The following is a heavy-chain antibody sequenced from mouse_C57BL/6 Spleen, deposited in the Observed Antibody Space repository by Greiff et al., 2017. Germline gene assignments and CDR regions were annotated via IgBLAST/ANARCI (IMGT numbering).Heavy chain of an antibody. J-gene: IGHJ2*01. CDR1: GYTFTDYE. D-gene: IGHD2-2*01. CDR3: TRGAVTTMDY. V-gene: IGHV1-15*01. CDR2: IDPETGGT. Sequence: QVQLKQSGAELVRPGASVTLSCKASGYTFTDYEMHWVKQTPVRGLAWIGAIDPETGGTAYNQKFKGKAILTADKSSSTAYMELRSLTSEDSAGYYCTRGAVTTMDYWGQGTTLTVSS.